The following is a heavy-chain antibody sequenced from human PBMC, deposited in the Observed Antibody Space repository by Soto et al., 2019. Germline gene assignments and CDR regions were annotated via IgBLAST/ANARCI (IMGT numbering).Heavy chain of an antibody. D-gene: IGHD3-3*01. J-gene: IGHJ5*02. CDR2: IYHSGST. CDR1: GGSISSGGYS. CDR3: ARVPHYDFWSCFDP. V-gene: IGHV4-30-2*01. Sequence: PSETLSLTCAVSGGSISSGGYSWSWIRQPPGKGLEWIGYIYHSGSTYYNPSLKSRVTISVDRSKNQFSLKLSSVTAADTAVYYCARVPHYDFWSCFDPWGQGTLVTVSS.